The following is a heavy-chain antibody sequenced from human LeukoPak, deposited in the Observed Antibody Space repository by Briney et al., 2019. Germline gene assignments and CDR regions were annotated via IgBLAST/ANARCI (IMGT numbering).Heavy chain of an antibody. CDR1: GFTFSSYA. J-gene: IGHJ4*02. Sequence: GGSLRLSCAASGFTFSSYAMSWVRQAPGKGLEWVAVISYDGSNKYYADSVKGRFTISRDNSKNTLYLQMNSLRAEDTAVHYCALERQNTYDFWSGYPGYWGQGTLVTVSS. CDR3: ALERQNTYDFWSGYPGY. CDR2: ISYDGSNK. V-gene: IGHV3-30-3*01. D-gene: IGHD3-3*01.